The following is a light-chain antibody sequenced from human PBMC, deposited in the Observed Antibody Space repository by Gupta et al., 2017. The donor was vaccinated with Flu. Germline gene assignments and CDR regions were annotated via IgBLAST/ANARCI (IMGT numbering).Light chain of an antibody. Sequence: SSELTQDPAVSVAWGQTVRIICQGDNLRNYYANWYQQKPGQAPLLVVYGKDNRPSGIPDRFSGSSSGNTASLTITGAQAEDEADYYCSSRDSGGDQWVFGGGTKVTVL. CDR2: GKD. J-gene: IGLJ3*02. CDR3: SSRDSGGDQWV. V-gene: IGLV3-19*01. CDR1: NLRNYY.